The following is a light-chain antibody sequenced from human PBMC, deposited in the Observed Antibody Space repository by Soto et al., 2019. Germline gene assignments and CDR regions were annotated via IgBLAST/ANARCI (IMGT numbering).Light chain of an antibody. J-gene: IGKJ5*01. Sequence: EIVMTQSPATLSVSPGERATLSCRASQSVSSNLAWYQQKPGQAPRLLIYGASTRATGIPARFSGSGSGTEFTLTISSLQSEDFAVYYCQQYNNWPPPITFGQGTRLEI. CDR3: QQYNNWPPPIT. V-gene: IGKV3-15*01. CDR2: GAS. CDR1: QSVSSN.